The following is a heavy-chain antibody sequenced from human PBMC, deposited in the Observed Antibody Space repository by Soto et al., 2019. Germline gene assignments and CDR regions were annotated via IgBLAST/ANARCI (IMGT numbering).Heavy chain of an antibody. J-gene: IGHJ4*02. D-gene: IGHD3-16*01. CDR2: VSATAGTT. Sequence: GGSLRLSCRASGFTFSDYAMSWVRQAPGKGLEWVSLVSATAGTTYYTDSVKGRFTISRDNSRNTVYLQMNSLRADDTAVYYCAKDRLAGGFDYWGQGTLVTVSS. V-gene: IGHV3-23*01. CDR3: AKDRLAGGFDY. CDR1: GFTFSDYA.